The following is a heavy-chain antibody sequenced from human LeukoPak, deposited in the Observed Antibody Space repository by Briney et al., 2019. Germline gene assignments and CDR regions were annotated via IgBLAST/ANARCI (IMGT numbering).Heavy chain of an antibody. CDR2: ISYSGST. Sequence: SETLSLTCTVSGGSISSYYWNWIRQPPGKGLEWIGYISYSGSTNYNPSLKSRVTISVDTSKNQFSLKLSSVTAADTAVYYCARGRYYYDSSGYYVRSVFDYWGQGTLVTVSS. CDR1: GGSISSYY. D-gene: IGHD3-22*01. CDR3: ARGRYYYDSSGYYVRSVFDY. V-gene: IGHV4-59*12. J-gene: IGHJ4*02.